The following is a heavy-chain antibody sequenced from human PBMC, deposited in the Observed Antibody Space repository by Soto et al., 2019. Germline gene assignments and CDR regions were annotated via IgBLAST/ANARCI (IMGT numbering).Heavy chain of an antibody. D-gene: IGHD2-15*01. CDR1: GYTFTGYY. V-gene: IGHV1-18*04. CDR3: ARAMVVAALARN. J-gene: IGHJ4*02. CDR2: ISAYNGNT. Sequence: ASVKVSCKASGYTFTGYYMHWVRQAPGQGLEWMGWISAYNGNTNYAQKLQGRVTMTTDTSTSTAYMELRSLRSDDTAVYYCARAMVVAALARNWGQGTLVTVSS.